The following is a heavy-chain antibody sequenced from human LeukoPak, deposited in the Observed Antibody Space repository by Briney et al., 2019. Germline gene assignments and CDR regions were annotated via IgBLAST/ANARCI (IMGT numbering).Heavy chain of an antibody. CDR1: RYTFTGYY. CDR3: AREKLWFGEFPFDN. J-gene: IGHJ4*02. V-gene: IGHV1-2*02. D-gene: IGHD3-10*01. Sequence: ASVKVSCKASRYTFTGYYMHWVRQAPGQGLEWMGWINPNSGGTNYAQKFQGRVAMTKDTSANTIYMDLKSLTFDDTAVYYCAREKLWFGEFPFDNWGQGTLVSVSS. CDR2: INPNSGGT.